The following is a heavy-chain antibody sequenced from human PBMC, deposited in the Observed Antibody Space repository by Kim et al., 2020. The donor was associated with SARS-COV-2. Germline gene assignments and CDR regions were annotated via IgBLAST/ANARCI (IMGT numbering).Heavy chain of an antibody. Sequence: SYAQKFQGRVTMTRDTYTRTVYMELSSLRPEDTAVYYCASPPDYVISGYAIWGQGTLVTVAS. D-gene: IGHD3-22*01. J-gene: IGHJ4*02. CDR3: ASPPDYVISGYAI. V-gene: IGHV1-46*01.